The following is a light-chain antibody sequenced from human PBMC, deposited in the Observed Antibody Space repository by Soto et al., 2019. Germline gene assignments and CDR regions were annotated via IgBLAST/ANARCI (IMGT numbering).Light chain of an antibody. V-gene: IGKV1-5*03. Sequence: DIQMTQSPSTLSASVGDRVTITCRASQSISSWLAWYQQKPGKAPKLLIYKASSLESGVPSRFSGSGSGTEFTLTISSLQPDDFATYYCQQYNSYPWTFGQGTNVESK. CDR1: QSISSW. CDR3: QQYNSYPWT. J-gene: IGKJ1*01. CDR2: KAS.